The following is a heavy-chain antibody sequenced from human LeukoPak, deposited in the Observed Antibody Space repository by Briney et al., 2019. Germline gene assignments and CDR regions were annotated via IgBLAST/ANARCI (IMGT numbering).Heavy chain of an antibody. J-gene: IGHJ4*02. D-gene: IGHD6-19*01. CDR3: ATWSDSSGWPMFDY. Sequence: GASVKVSCKVSGYTLTELSMHWVRQAPGKVLEWMGGFDPEDGETIYAQKFQGRVTMTEDTSTDTAYMELSSLRSEDTAVYYCATWSDSSGWPMFDYWGKGNLVTVSS. CDR2: FDPEDGET. V-gene: IGHV1-24*01. CDR1: GYTLTELS.